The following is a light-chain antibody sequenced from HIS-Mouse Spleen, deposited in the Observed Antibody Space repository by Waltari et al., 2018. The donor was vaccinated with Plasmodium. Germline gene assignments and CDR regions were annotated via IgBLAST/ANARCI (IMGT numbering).Light chain of an antibody. CDR2: EGS. CDR3: CSYAGSSTYV. V-gene: IGLV2-23*01. J-gene: IGLJ1*01. CDR1: SSDVGSYHL. Sequence: QSALTQPASVSGSPGQSITISCTGTSSDVGSYHLVSWYQQHPGKAPKLMIYEGSKRPSGVSNRFSGSKSGNTASLTISGRQAEDEADYYCCSYAGSSTYVFGTGTKVTVL.